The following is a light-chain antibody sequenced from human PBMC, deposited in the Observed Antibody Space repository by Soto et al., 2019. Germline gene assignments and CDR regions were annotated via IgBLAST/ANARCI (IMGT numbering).Light chain of an antibody. V-gene: IGKV1-39*01. CDR1: QNIRTY. Sequence: DSQMTQSPSSLSAYVGDRVTITCRTSQNIRTYLNWYQQKPGKAPNLLIHSAFSLQDGVPSRFSGSGSGTNFTLTISSLQPEDFATYYCQQSYSNPLTFGPGTKVDIK. CDR2: SAF. J-gene: IGKJ3*01. CDR3: QQSYSNPLT.